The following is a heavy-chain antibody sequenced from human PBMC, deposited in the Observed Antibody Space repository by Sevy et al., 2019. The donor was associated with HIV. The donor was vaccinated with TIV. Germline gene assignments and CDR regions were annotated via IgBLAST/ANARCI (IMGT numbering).Heavy chain of an antibody. Sequence: ASVKVSCKASGGTFSSYAISWVRQAPGQGLEWMGGIIPIFGTANYTQKFQGRVTITADESTSTAYMELSSLRSEDTAVYYCARLGGLGNWNGDRYFDYWGQGTLVTVSS. J-gene: IGHJ4*02. CDR2: IIPIFGTA. CDR1: GGTFSSYA. V-gene: IGHV1-69*13. CDR3: ARLGGLGNWNGDRYFDY. D-gene: IGHD1-1*01.